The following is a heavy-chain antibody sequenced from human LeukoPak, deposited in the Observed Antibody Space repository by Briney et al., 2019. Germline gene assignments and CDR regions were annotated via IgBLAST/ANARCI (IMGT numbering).Heavy chain of an antibody. D-gene: IGHD6-13*01. Sequence: PSETLSLTCTVSGGPINNYYWSWIRQPPGKGLEWIGYIYYSGGTNYNPSLKSRVTISVDTSKNQFSLKLSSVTAADTAVCYCARGIAAAGNPFGYWGQGTLVTVSS. CDR2: IYYSGGT. CDR1: GGPINNYY. CDR3: ARGIAAAGNPFGY. V-gene: IGHV4-59*12. J-gene: IGHJ4*02.